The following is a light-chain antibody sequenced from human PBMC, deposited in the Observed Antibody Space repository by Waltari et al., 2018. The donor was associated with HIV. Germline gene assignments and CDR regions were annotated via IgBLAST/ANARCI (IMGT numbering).Light chain of an antibody. Sequence: SYDLTQPLSVSVALGQTAMITCGGNNIGSKNVHWYQQKPGQAPLVVIYRDNNRPSGTPERFSGSNAGNTATLTISRAQAEDEADYDCQVLYKFGGGTKLTVL. CDR3: QVLYK. J-gene: IGLJ2*01. CDR2: RDN. CDR1: NIGSKN. V-gene: IGLV3-9*01.